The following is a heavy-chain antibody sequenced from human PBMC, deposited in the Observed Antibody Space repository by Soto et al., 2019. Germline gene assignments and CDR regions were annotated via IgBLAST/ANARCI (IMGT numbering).Heavy chain of an antibody. V-gene: IGHV3-30*18. Sequence: PGGSLRLSCAASGFTFSSYGMHWVRQAPGKGLEWVAVISYDGSNKYYADSVKGRFTISRDNSKNTLYLQMNSLRAEDTAVYYCAKVRGVISYYYYYYGMDVWGQGTTVTVSS. CDR3: AKVRGVISYYYYYYGMDV. CDR2: ISYDGSNK. D-gene: IGHD3-10*01. J-gene: IGHJ6*02. CDR1: GFTFSSYG.